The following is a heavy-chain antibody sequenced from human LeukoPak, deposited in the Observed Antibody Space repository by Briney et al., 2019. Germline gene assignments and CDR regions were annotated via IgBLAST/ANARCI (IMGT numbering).Heavy chain of an antibody. V-gene: IGHV3-53*01. CDR3: ARARGSGLTLFDY. D-gene: IGHD6-19*01. CDR2: IYSGGST. J-gene: IGHJ4*02. CDR1: GFIVSSNY. Sequence: GGSLRLSCAASGFIVSSNYMCRVRQAPGKGLEWVSFIYSGGSTYYADSVKGRFTISRDNSKNTLFLQMNSLRAEDTAVYYCARARGSGLTLFDYWGQGTLVTVSS.